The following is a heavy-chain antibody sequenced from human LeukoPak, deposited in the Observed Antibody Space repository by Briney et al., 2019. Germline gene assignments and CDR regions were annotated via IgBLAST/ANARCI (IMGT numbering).Heavy chain of an antibody. V-gene: IGHV3-30*02. CDR3: ARVSGPRHAFDI. J-gene: IGHJ3*02. Sequence: PGGSLRLSCAASGFTFSGYGMHWVRQAPGKGLEWVAFIRYDGSNKYYADSVKGRFTISRDNSKNTLYLQMNSLRAEDTAVYYCARVSGPRHAFDIWGQGTMVTVSS. CDR2: IRYDGSNK. CDR1: GFTFSGYG.